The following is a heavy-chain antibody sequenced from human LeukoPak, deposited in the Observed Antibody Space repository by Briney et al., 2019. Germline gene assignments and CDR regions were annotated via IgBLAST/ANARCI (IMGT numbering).Heavy chain of an antibody. D-gene: IGHD6-19*01. Sequence: ASVKVSCKASGYTLTGYYMHWVRQAPGQAPEWVGWMNPNSGGTTYSQKFQGRVTMTRDTSISTAYMELSRLTSDDTAVYYCARSAGSSSVCDYWGQGSLVTVSS. CDR2: MNPNSGGT. CDR3: ARSAGSSSVCDY. J-gene: IGHJ4*02. V-gene: IGHV1-2*02. CDR1: GYTLTGYY.